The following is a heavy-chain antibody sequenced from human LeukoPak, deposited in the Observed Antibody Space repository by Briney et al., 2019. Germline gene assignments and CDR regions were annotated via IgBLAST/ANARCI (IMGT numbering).Heavy chain of an antibody. CDR2: IYSSGYT. CDR3: VRGTSNAWYDWFDL. J-gene: IGHJ5*02. D-gene: IGHD6-13*01. V-gene: IGHV4-4*07. Sequence: PSETLSLTCTVSDDSINNFYWSWIRQPAGKGLEWIGRIYSSGYTNYHPSLKSQVTMSVDTSKNQFSLRLISLTAADTAVYYCVRGTSNAWYDWFDLWGQGALVTVSS. CDR1: DDSINNFY.